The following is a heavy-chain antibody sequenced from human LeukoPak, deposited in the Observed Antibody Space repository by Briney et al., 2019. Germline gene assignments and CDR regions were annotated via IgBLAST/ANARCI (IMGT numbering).Heavy chain of an antibody. CDR3: AKDWPPRGRSIAAAGSAAFDI. J-gene: IGHJ3*02. V-gene: IGHV3-48*01. CDR1: GFTFSSYS. Sequence: PGGSLRLSCAASGFTFSSYSMNWVRQAPGKGLEWVSDISSSSSSIYYAGSVKGRFTISRDNSKNTLYLQMNSLRAGDTAVYYCAKDWPPRGRSIAAAGSAAFDIWGQGTMVTVSS. D-gene: IGHD6-13*01. CDR2: ISSSSSSI.